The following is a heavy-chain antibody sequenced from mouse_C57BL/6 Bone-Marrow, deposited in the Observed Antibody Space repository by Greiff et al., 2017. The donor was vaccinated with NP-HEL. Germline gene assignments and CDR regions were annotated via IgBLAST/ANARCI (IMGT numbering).Heavy chain of an antibody. D-gene: IGHD1-1*01. Sequence: EVQLQQSVAELVRPGASVKLSCTASGFNIKNTYMHWVKQRPEQGLEWIGRIDPANGNTKYAPKFQGKATITADTSSNTAYLQLSSLTSEDTAIYYCARYSITTVVASYWYFDVWGTGTTVTVSS. V-gene: IGHV14-3*01. CDR1: GFNIKNTY. CDR3: ARYSITTVVASYWYFDV. J-gene: IGHJ1*03. CDR2: IDPANGNT.